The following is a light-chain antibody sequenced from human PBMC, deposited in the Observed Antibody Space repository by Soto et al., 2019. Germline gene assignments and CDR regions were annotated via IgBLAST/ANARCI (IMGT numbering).Light chain of an antibody. CDR3: HQYGISPST. J-gene: IGKJ1*01. Sequence: DIVLAQSPGTLSLSPGERATLSCRASQTVSNNYLAWYQQRPGQAPRLLMYGASNRATGIPDRFSGSGSGTDFTLTISRLEAEDFAVYYCHQYGISPSTFGQGTKVDIK. V-gene: IGKV3-20*01. CDR1: QTVSNNY. CDR2: GAS.